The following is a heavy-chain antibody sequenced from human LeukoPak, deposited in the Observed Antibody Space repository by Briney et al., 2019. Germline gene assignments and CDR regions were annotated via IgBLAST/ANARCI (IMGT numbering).Heavy chain of an antibody. CDR1: GGSISSGGYY. Sequence: PSETLSLTCTVSGGSISSGGYYWSWIRQHPGKGLEWIGYIYYSGSTYYNPSLKSRVTISVDTSKNQFSLKLSSVTAADTAVYYCARLRYGSVIDYWGQGTLVTVSS. J-gene: IGHJ4*02. V-gene: IGHV4-31*03. CDR3: ARLRYGSVIDY. D-gene: IGHD3-10*01. CDR2: IYYSGST.